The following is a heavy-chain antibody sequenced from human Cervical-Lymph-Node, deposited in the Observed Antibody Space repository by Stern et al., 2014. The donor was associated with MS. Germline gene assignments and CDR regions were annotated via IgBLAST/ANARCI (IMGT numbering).Heavy chain of an antibody. CDR1: GFTFSSYA. CDR3: ATRDMATVTNYYYGMDV. V-gene: IGHV1-69*01. CDR2: IIPFFSSA. Sequence: EQLVESGAEVRKPGSSVKVSCKGSGFTFSSYAISWVRQAPGQGLEWKGGIIPFFSSANYVQRFLGRVTIPADESTTTAYMELSSLRSEDTAVYYCATRDMATVTNYYYGMDVWGQGTTVIVSS. J-gene: IGHJ6*02. D-gene: IGHD5-24*01.